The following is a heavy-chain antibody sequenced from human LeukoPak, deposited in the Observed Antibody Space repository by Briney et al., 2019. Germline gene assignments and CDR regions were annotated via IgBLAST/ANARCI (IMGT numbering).Heavy chain of an antibody. J-gene: IGHJ6*02. CDR1: GGSISSSSYY. CDR3: ARGWVFDSSGTYGMDV. CDR2: IYYSGST. Sequence: SETLSLTCTVSGGSISSSSYYWGWIRQPPGKGLEWIGSIYYSGSTYYNPSLKSRVTISVDTSKNQFSLKLSSVTAADTAVYYCARGWVFDSSGTYGMDVWGQGTTVTVSS. D-gene: IGHD3-22*01. V-gene: IGHV4-39*07.